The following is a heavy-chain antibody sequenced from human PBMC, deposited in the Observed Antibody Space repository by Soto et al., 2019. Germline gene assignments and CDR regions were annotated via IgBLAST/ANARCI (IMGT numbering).Heavy chain of an antibody. CDR3: ARKAGCSSTSCYYYYYYYMDV. D-gene: IGHD2-2*01. Sequence: SETLSLTCAVYGGSFSGYYWSWIRQPPGKGLEWIGEINHSGSTNYNPSLKSRVTISVDTSKNQFSLKLSSVTAADTAVYYCARKAGCSSTSCYYYYYYYMDVWGKGTTVIVSS. V-gene: IGHV4-34*01. CDR1: GGSFSGYY. CDR2: INHSGST. J-gene: IGHJ6*03.